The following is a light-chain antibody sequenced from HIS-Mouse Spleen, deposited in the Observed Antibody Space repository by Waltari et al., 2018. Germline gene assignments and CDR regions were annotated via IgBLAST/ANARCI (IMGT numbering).Light chain of an antibody. J-gene: IGLJ2*01. V-gene: IGLV2-23*03. Sequence: QSALTQPASVSGSPGQSITISCTGTSSDVGSYNLVSWYQQHPGKAPKLMIYEGSKRPPGGANRFSGSKSGNTASLTISGLQAEDEADYYCCSYAGSSTFVVFGGGTKLTVL. CDR3: CSYAGSSTFVV. CDR2: EGS. CDR1: SSDVGSYNL.